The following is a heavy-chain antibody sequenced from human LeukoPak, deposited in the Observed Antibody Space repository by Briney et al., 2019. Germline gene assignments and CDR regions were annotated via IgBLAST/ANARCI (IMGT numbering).Heavy chain of an antibody. Sequence: SETLSLTCTVSGYSISSGYYWGWIRQPPGKGLEWIGSIYHSGSTYYNPSLKSRVTISVDTSKNQFSLKLSSVTAADTAVYYCARAIAAAGTTASDIWGQGTMVTVSS. CDR2: IYHSGST. CDR1: GYSISSGYY. CDR3: ARAIAAAGTTASDI. D-gene: IGHD6-13*01. V-gene: IGHV4-38-2*02. J-gene: IGHJ3*02.